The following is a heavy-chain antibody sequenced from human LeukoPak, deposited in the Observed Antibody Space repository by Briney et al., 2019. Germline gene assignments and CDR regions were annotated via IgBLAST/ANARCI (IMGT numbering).Heavy chain of an antibody. V-gene: IGHV3-30*03. D-gene: IGHD6-19*01. Sequence: QPGGSLRLSCAASGFTFSSYGMHWVRQAPGKGLEWVAVISYDGSNKYYADSVKGRFTISRDNSKNTLYLQMNSLRAEDTAVYYCARVDNGWYGGYFDYWGQGTLVTVSS. J-gene: IGHJ4*02. CDR1: GFTFSSYG. CDR3: ARVDNGWYGGYFDY. CDR2: ISYDGSNK.